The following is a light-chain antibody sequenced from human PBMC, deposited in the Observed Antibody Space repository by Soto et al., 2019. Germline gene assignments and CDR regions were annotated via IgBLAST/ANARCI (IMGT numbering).Light chain of an antibody. CDR1: SSDFGGYNY. CDR3: CAYAGTFYV. V-gene: IGLV2-11*01. Sequence: QSVLTQPRSVSRSPGQSVTISCTGTSSDFGGYNYVSWYQHHPGKAPKLMIYDVSERPSVVSDRFSGSKSGNTTSLPIPGLQAEEEADYYGCAYAGTFYVFGTGTKVTV. J-gene: IGLJ1*01. CDR2: DVS.